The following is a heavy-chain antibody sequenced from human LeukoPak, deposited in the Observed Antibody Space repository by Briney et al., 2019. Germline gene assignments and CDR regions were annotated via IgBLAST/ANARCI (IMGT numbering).Heavy chain of an antibody. Sequence: GGSLRLSCAASGFTFSSYAMSWVRQAPGKGLEWVSAISGSGGSTYYADSVKGRFTISRDNSKNTLYLQMNSLRAGDTAVYYCAKDRALVGAPDYWGQGTLVTVSS. CDR1: GFTFSSYA. CDR2: ISGSGGST. D-gene: IGHD1-26*01. J-gene: IGHJ4*02. V-gene: IGHV3-23*01. CDR3: AKDRALVGAPDY.